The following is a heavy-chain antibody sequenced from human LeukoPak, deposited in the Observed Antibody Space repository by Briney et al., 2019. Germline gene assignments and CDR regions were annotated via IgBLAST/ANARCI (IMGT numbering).Heavy chain of an antibody. CDR3: ARVPYYYYMDV. J-gene: IGHJ6*03. CDR2: IYYTGST. Sequence: SQTLSLTCTVSGGSISNYYWSWIRQPPGKGLEWIGYIYYTGSTNYNPSLKSRVTISVDTSKNQFSLKLSSVTAADTAVYYCARVPYYYYMDVWGKGTTVTVSS. V-gene: IGHV4-59*01. CDR1: GGSISNYY.